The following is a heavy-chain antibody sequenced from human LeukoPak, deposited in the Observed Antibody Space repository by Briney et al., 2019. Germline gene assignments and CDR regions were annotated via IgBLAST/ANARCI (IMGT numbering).Heavy chain of an antibody. J-gene: IGHJ4*02. CDR2: IYYSGST. CDR1: GDSISGGGYY. CDR3: ARDKAGTRDY. D-gene: IGHD1-1*01. Sequence: SETLSLTCTVSGDSISGGGYYWSWIRQHPGKGLEWIGYIYYSGSTYYNPSLKSRVTISVDTSKNQFSLRLSSVTAADTAVYYCARDKAGTRDYWGQGTLVTVAS. V-gene: IGHV4-31*03.